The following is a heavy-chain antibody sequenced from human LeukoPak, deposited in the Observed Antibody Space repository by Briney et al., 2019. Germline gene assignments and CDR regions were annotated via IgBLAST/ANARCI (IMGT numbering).Heavy chain of an antibody. Sequence: PSETLSLTCTVSGGSISSGGYYWSWIRQPPGKGLEWIGYIYHSGSTYYNPSLKSRVTISVDRSKNQFSLKLSSVTAADTAVYYCARGQSYPYWGQGTLVTVSS. CDR2: IYHSGST. CDR1: GGSISSGGYY. V-gene: IGHV4-30-2*01. J-gene: IGHJ4*02. D-gene: IGHD3-10*01. CDR3: ARGQSYPY.